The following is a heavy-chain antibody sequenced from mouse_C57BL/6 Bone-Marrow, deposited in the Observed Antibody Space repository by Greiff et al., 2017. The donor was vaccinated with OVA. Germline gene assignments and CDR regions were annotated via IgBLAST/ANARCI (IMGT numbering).Heavy chain of an antibody. CDR1: GYTFTEYT. V-gene: IGHV1-62-2*01. Sequence: QVQLQQSGAELVKPGASVKLSCKASGYTFTEYTIHWVKQRSGQGLEWIGWFYPGSGSIKYTEKFKDKATLTADKSSSTVYMELSRLTSEDSAVYVCARHEDRDYGSSYWFAYWGQGTLVTVSA. CDR2: FYPGSGSI. D-gene: IGHD1-1*01. CDR3: ARHEDRDYGSSYWFAY. J-gene: IGHJ3*01.